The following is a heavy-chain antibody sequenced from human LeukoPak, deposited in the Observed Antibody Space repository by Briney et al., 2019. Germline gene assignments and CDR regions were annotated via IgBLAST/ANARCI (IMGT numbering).Heavy chain of an antibody. V-gene: IGHV3-30*03. CDR2: ISYDGNIK. CDR3: ASEGTTGTTWGPDY. Sequence: GTSLRLSCAASGFSFTSYNFRWVRQAPGKGLQWLGFISYDGNIKYEDSVKGRFTISRDNSKNTLYLQMNSLRAEDTAVYYCASEGTTGTTWGPDYWGQGTLVTVSS. J-gene: IGHJ4*02. CDR1: GFSFTSYN. D-gene: IGHD1-1*01.